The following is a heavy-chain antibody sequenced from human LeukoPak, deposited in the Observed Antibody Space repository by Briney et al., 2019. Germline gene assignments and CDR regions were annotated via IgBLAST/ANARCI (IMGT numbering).Heavy chain of an antibody. CDR2: IKSDGKT. J-gene: IGHJ1*01. Sequence: PGGSLRLSCEASGFTFSRYWMHWVRQAPGKGLVWVSRIKSDGKTNYADSVKGRFTISRDNAKNTVSLQMNSLRADDTGVYHCARAPSEVGGYYPEYFRHWGQGTLVTVSS. CDR1: GFTFSRYW. CDR3: ARAPSEVGGYYPEYFRH. D-gene: IGHD3-22*01. V-gene: IGHV3-74*01.